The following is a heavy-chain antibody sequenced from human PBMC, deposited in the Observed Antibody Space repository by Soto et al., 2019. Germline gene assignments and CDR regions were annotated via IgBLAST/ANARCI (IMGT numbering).Heavy chain of an antibody. CDR1: GFTVSSNY. Sequence: GGSLRLSCAASGFTVSSNYMTWVRQAPGKGLEWVSVIYSGGSTYYADSVKGRFTMSRDNSKNTLYLQMNNLRAEDTAVYYCARVNDDILTDLNWFDPWGQGTLVTVSS. CDR2: IYSGGST. J-gene: IGHJ5*02. V-gene: IGHV3-66*01. CDR3: ARVNDDILTDLNWFDP. D-gene: IGHD3-9*01.